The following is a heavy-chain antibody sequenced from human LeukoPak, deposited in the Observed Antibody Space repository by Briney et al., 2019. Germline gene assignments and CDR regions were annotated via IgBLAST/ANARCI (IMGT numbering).Heavy chain of an antibody. CDR1: GYTFTSYG. D-gene: IGHD1-26*01. CDR3: AREPLVGATNFDY. J-gene: IGHJ4*02. CDR2: ISAYNGNT. V-gene: IGHV1-18*01. Sequence: GASVKVSCKASGYTFTSYGISWVRQAPGQGLEWMGWISAYNGNTNYAQKLQGRVTMTRDTSISTAYMELSRLRPDDTAVYYCAREPLVGATNFDYWGQGTLVTVSS.